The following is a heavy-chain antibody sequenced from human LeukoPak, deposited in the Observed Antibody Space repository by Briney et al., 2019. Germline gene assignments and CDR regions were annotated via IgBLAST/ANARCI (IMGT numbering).Heavy chain of an antibody. CDR3: AMYVGGYIDY. CDR1: GGSISSYY. D-gene: IGHD2-8*01. CDR2: IYYSGST. J-gene: IGHJ4*02. V-gene: IGHV4-59*01. Sequence: PSETLSLTCTVSGGSISSYYWSWIRQPPGKGLEWIGYIYYSGSTNYNPSLKSRVTISVDTSKNQFSLKLSSVTAADTAVYYCAMYVGGYIDYWGQGTLVTVSS.